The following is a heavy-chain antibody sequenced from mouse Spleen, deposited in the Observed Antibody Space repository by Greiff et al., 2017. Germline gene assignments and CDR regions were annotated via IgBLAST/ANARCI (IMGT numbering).Heavy chain of an antibody. CDR1: GYTFTSYW. CDR3: ARRTMTPFDY. CDR2: IDPSDSYT. J-gene: IGHJ2*01. Sequence: QVQLKQPGAELVMPGASVKLSCKASGYTFTSYWMHWVKQRPGQGLEWIGEIDPSDSYTNYNQKFKGKATLTVDKSSSTAYMQLSSLTSEDSAVYYCARRTMTPFDYWGQGTTLTVSS. D-gene: IGHD2-4*01. V-gene: IGHV1-69*01.